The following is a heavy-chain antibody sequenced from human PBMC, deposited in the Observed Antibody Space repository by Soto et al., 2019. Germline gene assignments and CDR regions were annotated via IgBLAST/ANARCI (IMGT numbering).Heavy chain of an antibody. CDR3: AREGSYHDFDY. J-gene: IGHJ4*02. D-gene: IGHD3-16*02. Sequence: ASVKVSCKASGYTFTSYGISWVRQAPGQGLAWMGWISGYNGDTNYAQKFQGRVTLTTDTSTSTAYLEVMTLRSDDTAVYYCAREGSYHDFDYWGLGTLVTVSS. CDR1: GYTFTSYG. V-gene: IGHV1-18*01. CDR2: ISGYNGDT.